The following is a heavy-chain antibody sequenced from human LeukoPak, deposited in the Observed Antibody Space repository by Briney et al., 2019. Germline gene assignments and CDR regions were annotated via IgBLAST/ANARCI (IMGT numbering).Heavy chain of an antibody. Sequence: GGSLRLSCAASGFTFSSYAMSWVRQAPGKGLEWVSGISGSGSITYYADSVKGRFTISRDNSKNTLYLQMNSLRAEDTAVYYCAKTVLTRTAGTIYHFDYWGQGTLVTVSS. CDR2: ISGSGSIT. J-gene: IGHJ4*02. D-gene: IGHD1-1*01. CDR1: GFTFSSYA. CDR3: AKTVLTRTAGTIYHFDY. V-gene: IGHV3-23*01.